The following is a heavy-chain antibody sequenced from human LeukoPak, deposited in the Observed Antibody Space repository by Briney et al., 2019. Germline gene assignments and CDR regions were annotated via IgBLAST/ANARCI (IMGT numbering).Heavy chain of an antibody. CDR3: ARGPLLWFGELSFPFDY. V-gene: IGHV3-21*01. CDR1: GFTFSSYS. Sequence: PGGSLRLSCAASGFTFSSYSMNWVRQAPGKGLEWVSSISSSSSYIYYADSVKGRFTISRDNAKNSLYLQMNSLRAEDTAVYYCARGPLLWFGELSFPFDYWGQGTLVTVSS. D-gene: IGHD3-10*01. J-gene: IGHJ4*02. CDR2: ISSSSSYI.